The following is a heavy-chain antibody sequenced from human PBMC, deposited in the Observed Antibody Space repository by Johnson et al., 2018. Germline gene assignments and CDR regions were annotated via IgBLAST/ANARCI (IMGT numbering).Heavy chain of an antibody. CDR3: AKDQGIPLREGYYMDA. D-gene: IGHD5-18*01. Sequence: VQLVETGGGVVQPGRSLRLSCAASGFTFRSYAMHWVRQAPGKGLEWMAVISSVGSNKYYSDSVKGRFTISRENSKNTLYLQMKSLGREDMAVYYWAKDQGIPLREGYYMDAWGKGTTVTVSS. V-gene: IGHV3-30*18. J-gene: IGHJ6*03. CDR2: ISSVGSNK. CDR1: GFTFRSYA.